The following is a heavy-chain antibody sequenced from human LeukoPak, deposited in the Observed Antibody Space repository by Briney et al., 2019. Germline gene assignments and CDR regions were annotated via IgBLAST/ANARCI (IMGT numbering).Heavy chain of an antibody. V-gene: IGHV4-59*01. CDR1: GGSISSYY. Sequence: SETLSLTCTVSGGSISSYYWSWIRQPPGKGLEWIGYIYYSGSTNYNPSLKSRVTISVDTSRNQFSLKLSSVTAADTAVYYCARGADSSGYYSIFYFDYWGQGTLVTVSS. J-gene: IGHJ4*02. CDR2: IYYSGST. CDR3: ARGADSSGYYSIFYFDY. D-gene: IGHD3-22*01.